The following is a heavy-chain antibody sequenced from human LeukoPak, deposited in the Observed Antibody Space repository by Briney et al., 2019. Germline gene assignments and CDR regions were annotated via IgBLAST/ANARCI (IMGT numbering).Heavy chain of an antibody. CDR3: ARISLGAIWGYYYGMDV. V-gene: IGHV1-69*01. Sequence: SVKVSCKASGGTFSSYPISWVRQAPGQGLEWMGGIIPIFDTADYAQKFQGRVTITADESTSTAYMELSSLRSEDTAVFYCARISLGAIWGYYYGMDVWGQGTTVTVSS. J-gene: IGHJ6*02. CDR2: IIPIFDTA. D-gene: IGHD1-26*01. CDR1: GGTFSSYP.